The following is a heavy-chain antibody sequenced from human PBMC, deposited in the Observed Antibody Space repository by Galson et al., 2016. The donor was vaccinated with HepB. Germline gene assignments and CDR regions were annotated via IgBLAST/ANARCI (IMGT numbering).Heavy chain of an antibody. J-gene: IGHJ4*02. CDR3: VVDQGLGQSMVRGAPPA. D-gene: IGHD3-10*01. Sequence: SLRLSCAASGFTFSSYAMSWVRQAPGKGLEWVSAISGSDGSTYYADSVKGRFTISRDDSKNTLYLQMNSLRAEDTAVYYCVVDQGLGQSMVRGAPPAWGQGSLVTVSS. CDR2: ISGSDGST. CDR1: GFTFSSYA. V-gene: IGHV3-23*01.